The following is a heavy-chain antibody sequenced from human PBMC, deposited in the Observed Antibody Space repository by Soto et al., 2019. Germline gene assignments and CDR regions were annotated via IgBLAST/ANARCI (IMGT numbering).Heavy chain of an antibody. CDR2: INPSGGST. CDR1: GYTFTSNY. CDR3: ARSRYCSGGSCYSGPFDY. D-gene: IGHD2-15*01. Sequence: SVKVSCKASGYTFTSNYMHWVRQAPGQGLEWMGIINPSGGSTSYAQKFQGRVTMTRDTSTSTVYMELSSLRSEDTAVYYCARSRYCSGGSCYSGPFDYWGQGTLVTVSS. V-gene: IGHV1-46*03. J-gene: IGHJ4*02.